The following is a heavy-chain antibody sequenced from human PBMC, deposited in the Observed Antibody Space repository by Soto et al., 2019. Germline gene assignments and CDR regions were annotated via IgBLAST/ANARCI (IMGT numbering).Heavy chain of an antibody. CDR2: FSVSGVGT. CDR1: GFTFRSYA. Sequence: PGGSLRLSCAASGFTFRSYAMSWVRQAPGKGLEWVSLFSVSGVGTYYADSVKGRFTISRDNAKNTLFLQMNSLRAEDTAVFYRTKHLSNGSPDYWGQGTLVTVSS. J-gene: IGHJ4*02. D-gene: IGHD2-8*01. CDR3: TKHLSNGSPDY. V-gene: IGHV3-23*01.